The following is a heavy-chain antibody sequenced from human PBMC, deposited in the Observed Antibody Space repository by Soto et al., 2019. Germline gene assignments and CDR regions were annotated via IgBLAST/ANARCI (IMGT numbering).Heavy chain of an antibody. D-gene: IGHD6-19*01. CDR1: GYPFTNYF. CDR3: ARDGAPGRAVAGRAGAFDI. CDR2: INPRGGST. Sequence: ASVKVSCKTSGYPFTNYFMHWVRQAPGQGLEWMGIINPRGGSTSYAQKFQGRVTMTRDTSTSTVYMELSSLRSEDTAVYYCARDGAPGRAVAGRAGAFDIWGQGTMVTVSS. V-gene: IGHV1-46*03. J-gene: IGHJ3*02.